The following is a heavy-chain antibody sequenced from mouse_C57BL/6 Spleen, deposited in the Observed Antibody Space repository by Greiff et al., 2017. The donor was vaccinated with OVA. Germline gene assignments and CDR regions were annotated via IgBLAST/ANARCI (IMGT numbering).Heavy chain of an antibody. CDR3: ARNYGSSYPAWFAY. CDR1: GYTFTSYW. Sequence: VQLQQPGAELVKPGASVKLSCKASGYTFTSYWMHWVKQRPGRGLEWIGRIDPNSGGTKYNEKFKSKATLTVDKPSSPAYMQLSSLTSEDSAVYYCARNYGSSYPAWFAYWGQGTLVTVSA. V-gene: IGHV1-72*01. J-gene: IGHJ3*01. CDR2: IDPNSGGT. D-gene: IGHD1-1*01.